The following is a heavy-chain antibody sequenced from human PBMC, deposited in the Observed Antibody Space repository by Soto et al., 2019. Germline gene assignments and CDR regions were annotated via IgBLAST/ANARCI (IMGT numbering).Heavy chain of an antibody. Sequence: EVQLVESGGGLVKPGGSLRLSCAASGFTFTNYNLNWVRQAPGKGLEWVSSISSSSSYIYYADSVKGRFTISRDNAKNSLYLQMNSLRAEDTVVYYCARMELGGFDIWGQGTMLTVS. CDR1: GFTFTNYN. D-gene: IGHD1-26*01. J-gene: IGHJ3*02. CDR2: ISSSSSYI. CDR3: ARMELGGFDI. V-gene: IGHV3-21*01.